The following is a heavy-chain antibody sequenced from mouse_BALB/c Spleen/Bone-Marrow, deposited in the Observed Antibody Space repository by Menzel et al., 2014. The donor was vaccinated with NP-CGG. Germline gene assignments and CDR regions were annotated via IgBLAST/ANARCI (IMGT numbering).Heavy chain of an antibody. CDR3: ARDSNDY. J-gene: IGHJ2*01. CDR2: TNSNGGST. Sequence: EVQLVESGGGLVQPGGSLKLSCAASGFTFSSYGMSWVRQTPDKRLELVATTNSNGGSTYYPDSVKGRFTISRDNAKNTLYLRMSSLKSEDTAMYYCARDSNDYWGQGTTLTVSS. V-gene: IGHV5-6-3*01. CDR1: GFTFSSYG.